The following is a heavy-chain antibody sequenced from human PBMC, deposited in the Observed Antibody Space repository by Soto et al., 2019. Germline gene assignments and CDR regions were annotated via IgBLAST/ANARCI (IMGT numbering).Heavy chain of an antibody. CDR1: GFTFSDYY. V-gene: IGHV3-11*06. CDR2: ISSSSSYT. D-gene: IGHD3-9*01. J-gene: IGHJ3*02. CDR3: ARIVNLYYDILTGYYADAFDI. Sequence: GGSLRLSCAASGFTFSDYYMSWIRQAPGKGLEWVSYISSSSSYTNYADSVKGRFTISRDNAKNSLYLQMNSLRAEDTAVYYFARIVNLYYDILTGYYADAFDIWGQGTMVTVSS.